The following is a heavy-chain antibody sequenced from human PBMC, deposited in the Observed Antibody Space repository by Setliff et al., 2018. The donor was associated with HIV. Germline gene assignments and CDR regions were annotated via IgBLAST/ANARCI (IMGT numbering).Heavy chain of an antibody. CDR2: IYINGIT. V-gene: IGHV4-4*08. Sequence: NPSETLSLTCTVSSDSLSSHYWSWIRQPPGKGLEWVGHIYINGITNYSPSLESRVTISVDTSKKQFSLKLSSVTAADTAVYFCARSRGGTTRGYMGVWGKGTTVTVSS. CDR3: ARSRGGTTRGYMGV. J-gene: IGHJ6*03. D-gene: IGHD4-17*01. CDR1: SDSLSSHY.